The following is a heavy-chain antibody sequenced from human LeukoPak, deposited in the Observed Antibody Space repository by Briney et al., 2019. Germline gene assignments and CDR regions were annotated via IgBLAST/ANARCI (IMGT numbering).Heavy chain of an antibody. J-gene: IGHJ4*02. D-gene: IGHD1-20*01. CDR3: VSLGGITVTGPYDFDC. V-gene: IGHV3-74*03. CDR2: ISEDGSDI. Sequence: PGGSLRLSCVASGFTFSGNWMNWVRQAPGKGLVWVSRISEDGSDITYADSVKGRFTISRDNARNTLYLQMNSLRVEDTAVYYCVSLGGITVTGPYDFDCWGQGTVVTVSP. CDR1: GFTFSGNW.